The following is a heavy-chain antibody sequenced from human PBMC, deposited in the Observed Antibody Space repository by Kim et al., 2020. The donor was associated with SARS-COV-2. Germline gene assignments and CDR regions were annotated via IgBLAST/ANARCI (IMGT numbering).Heavy chain of an antibody. J-gene: IGHJ5*02. Sequence: YADSVKGRYTISRDNAKNSLYLQMNSLRAEATAVYYCAMGAYSRRNWFDPWGQGTLVTVSS. CDR3: AMGAYSRRNWFDP. V-gene: IGHV3-21*01. D-gene: IGHD3-16*01.